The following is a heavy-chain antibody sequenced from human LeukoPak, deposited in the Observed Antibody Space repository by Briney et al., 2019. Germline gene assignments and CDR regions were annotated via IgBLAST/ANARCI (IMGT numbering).Heavy chain of an antibody. J-gene: IGHJ5*02. V-gene: IGHV1-69*05. D-gene: IGHD2-2*02. Sequence: SVKVSCKASGGTFSSYAISWVRQAPGQGLEWMGGIIPIFGTANYAQKFQGRVTITTDESTSTAYMELSSLRSEDTAVYYCARGCCSSTSCYSWVWFDPWGQGTLVTVSS. CDR3: ARGCCSSTSCYSWVWFDP. CDR1: GGTFSSYA. CDR2: IIPIFGTA.